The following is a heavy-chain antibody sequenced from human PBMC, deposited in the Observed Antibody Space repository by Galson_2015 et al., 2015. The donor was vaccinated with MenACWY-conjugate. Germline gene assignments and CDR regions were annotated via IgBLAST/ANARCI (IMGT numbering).Heavy chain of an antibody. J-gene: IGHJ4*02. Sequence: LRLSCAASGFTFSNSWMNWIRQAPGSGLEWVANINPEGSRGTYVDSVKGRFTISRDNAENSVYLEMNSLRPEDTAVFYCAAWTADNNYWAQGTLVTVSS. V-gene: IGHV3-7*01. D-gene: IGHD3/OR15-3a*01. CDR1: GFTFSNSW. CDR3: AAWTADNNY. CDR2: INPEGSRG.